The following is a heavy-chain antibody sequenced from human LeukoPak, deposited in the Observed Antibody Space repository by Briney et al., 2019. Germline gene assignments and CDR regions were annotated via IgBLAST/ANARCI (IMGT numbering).Heavy chain of an antibody. CDR1: GGSFSGYY. D-gene: IGHD2-8*02. J-gene: IGHJ6*03. CDR3: ARDSWWNYYYMDV. V-gene: IGHV4-34*01. Sequence: SETLSLTCAVYGGSFSGYYWSWIRQPPGKGLEWIGEINHSGSTNYNPSLKSRVTISVDTSKNQFSLKLSSVTAADTAVYYCARDSWWNYYYMDVWGKGTTVTISS. CDR2: INHSGST.